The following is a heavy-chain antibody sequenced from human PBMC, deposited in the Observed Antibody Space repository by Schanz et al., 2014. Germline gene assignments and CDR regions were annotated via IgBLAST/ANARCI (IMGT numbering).Heavy chain of an antibody. V-gene: IGHV1-18*01. J-gene: IGHJ3*02. Sequence: QLMQSGSEVRKPGASVKVSCKASGYIFGSHGMTWVRQAPGQGPELMGWINAHTGNTQYAQKLQGRVNMIRDTVTTTVHMELTRLRTDDTAIYYCARVHIATYHYNSPGAFDIWGQGTRVTVSS. CDR3: ARVHIATYHYNSPGAFDI. CDR2: INAHTGNT. CDR1: GYIFGSHG. D-gene: IGHD3-10*01.